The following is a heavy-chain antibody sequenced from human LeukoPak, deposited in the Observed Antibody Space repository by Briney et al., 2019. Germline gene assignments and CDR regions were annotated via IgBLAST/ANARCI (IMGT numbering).Heavy chain of an antibody. CDR1: GFTLRDYW. CDR2: IKQDGSEK. V-gene: IGHV3-7*03. J-gene: IGHJ5*02. CDR3: AKDEGRYSFGFDP. D-gene: IGHD3-10*01. Sequence: GGSLRLSCAASGFTLRDYWMSWVRQAPGKGLEWLANIKQDGSEKYYVDSVKGRFTISRDNSKNTLYLQMNSLRAEDTAVYYCAKDEGRYSFGFDPWGQGTLVTVSS.